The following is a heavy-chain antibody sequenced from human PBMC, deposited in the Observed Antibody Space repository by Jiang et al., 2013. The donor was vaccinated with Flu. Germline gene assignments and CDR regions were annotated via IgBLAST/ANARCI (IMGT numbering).Heavy chain of an antibody. Sequence: GPGLVKPSETLSLTCTVSGGSISSSSYYWGWIRQPPGKGLEWIGSIYYSGSTYYNPSLKSRVTISVDTSKNQFSLKLSSVTAADTAVYYCATYGGYSPFDYWGQGTLVTVSS. J-gene: IGHJ4*02. CDR2: IYYSGST. D-gene: IGHD5-12*01. CDR3: ATYGGYSPFDY. CDR1: GGSISSSSYY. V-gene: IGHV4-39*01.